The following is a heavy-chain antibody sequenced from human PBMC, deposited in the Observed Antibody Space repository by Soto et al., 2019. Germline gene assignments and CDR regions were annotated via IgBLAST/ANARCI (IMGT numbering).Heavy chain of an antibody. Sequence: GASVKVSCKASGYTFTSYGISWVRQAPGQGLEWMGWISAYNGNTNYAQKLQGRVTMTTDTSTSTAYMELRSLRSDDTAVYYCARDLRYCSGGSCYWEPALDFWGHGTRVPVS. J-gene: IGHJ3*01. CDR1: GYTFTSYG. D-gene: IGHD2-15*01. CDR3: ARDLRYCSGGSCYWEPALDF. CDR2: ISAYNGNT. V-gene: IGHV1-18*01.